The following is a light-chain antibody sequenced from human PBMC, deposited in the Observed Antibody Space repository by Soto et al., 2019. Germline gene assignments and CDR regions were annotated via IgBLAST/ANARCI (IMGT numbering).Light chain of an antibody. CDR3: SSSAGIYHYLV. CDR2: DVT. Sequence: QSALSQPRSVSGSPGQSVTVSCTGTSSDVGTFNYVSWYQLHPGEAPKLIIYDVTERPSGVPDRFSGSRSGNTASLTISGLQTEDEAFYYCSSSAGIYHYLVFGGGTKVTVL. CDR1: SSDVGTFNY. J-gene: IGLJ3*02. V-gene: IGLV2-11*01.